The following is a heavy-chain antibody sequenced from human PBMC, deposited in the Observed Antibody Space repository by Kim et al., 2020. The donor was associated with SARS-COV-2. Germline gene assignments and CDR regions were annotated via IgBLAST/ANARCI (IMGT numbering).Heavy chain of an antibody. CDR3: AKGYCSSGSCVRGFDP. Sequence: GGSLRLSCTASGFTFSSYSMHWVRQAPGKGLEWVALIWNDGSDVSYADSVEGRFTISRDNSKNTLYLLMTSLRADDTAVYYCAKGYCSSGSCVRGFDPWGQGTLVTVFS. CDR2: IWNDGSDV. V-gene: IGHV3-33*04. D-gene: IGHD2-15*01. CDR1: GFTFSSYS. J-gene: IGHJ5*02.